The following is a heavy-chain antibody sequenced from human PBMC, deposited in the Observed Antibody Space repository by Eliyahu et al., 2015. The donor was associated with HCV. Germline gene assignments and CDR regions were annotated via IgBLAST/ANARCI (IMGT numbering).Heavy chain of an antibody. CDR3: AKEEESGWYRTADH. J-gene: IGHJ4*02. V-gene: IGHV3-30*18. D-gene: IGHD6-19*01. Sequence: QVQLVESGGGVVQPGESLXLXCXAXGFSFSSCGMHWVRQAPGKGLEWVGVTSYDVNNRYYADSVKGRFTISRDNSKNTMYLQMNSLRVEDTAVYYCAKEEESGWYRTADHWGQGTLVTVSS. CDR2: TSYDVNNR. CDR1: GFSFSSCG.